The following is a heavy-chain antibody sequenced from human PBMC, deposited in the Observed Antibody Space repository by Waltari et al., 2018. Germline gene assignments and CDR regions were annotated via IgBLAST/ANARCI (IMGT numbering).Heavy chain of an antibody. CDR1: GGSISSYY. D-gene: IGHD3-3*01. Sequence: QVQLQGSGPGLVKHSETLSLTCTVSGGSISSYYWSWIRQPPGKGLEWIGYIYYSGSTNYNPSLKSRVTISVDTSKNQFSLKLSSVTAADTAVYYCARNDYDFWSGYLLSFDYWGQGTLVTVSS. J-gene: IGHJ4*02. CDR2: IYYSGST. V-gene: IGHV4-59*01. CDR3: ARNDYDFWSGYLLSFDY.